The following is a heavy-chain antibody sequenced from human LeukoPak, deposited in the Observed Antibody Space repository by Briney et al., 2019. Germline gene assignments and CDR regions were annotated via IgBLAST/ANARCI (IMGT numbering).Heavy chain of an antibody. J-gene: IGHJ6*02. Sequence: GGSLGLSCAASGLTFRSHVRSLVLQAPGQGLEWVSAVGGSGGSTYFADSVKDRLTISRDNSKNTLYLQMNSLRAEDTAVYYCAKLVLFFFKQKTAYEIDVWGQGTTVTVSS. CDR2: VGGSGGST. CDR1: GLTFRSHV. V-gene: IGHV3-23*01. D-gene: IGHD2-21*01. CDR3: AKLVLFFFKQKTAYEIDV.